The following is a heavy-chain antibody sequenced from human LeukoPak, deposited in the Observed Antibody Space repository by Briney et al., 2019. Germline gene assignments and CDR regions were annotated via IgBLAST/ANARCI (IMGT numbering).Heavy chain of an antibody. CDR3: ARDLVTYDILTGYYTPHAFDI. J-gene: IGHJ3*02. V-gene: IGHV4-59*01. CDR2: IYYSGST. D-gene: IGHD3-9*01. Sequence: SETLSLTCTVSGGSISSYYWSWIRQPPGKGLEWIGYIYYSGSTNYNPSLKSRVTISVDTSKNQFSLKLSSVTAADTAVYYCARDLVTYDILTGYYTPHAFDIWGQGTMVTVSS. CDR1: GGSISSYY.